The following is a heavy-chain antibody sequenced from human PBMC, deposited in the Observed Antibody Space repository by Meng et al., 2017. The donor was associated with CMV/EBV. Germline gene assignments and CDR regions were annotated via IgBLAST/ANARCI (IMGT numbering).Heavy chain of an antibody. J-gene: IGHJ3*02. D-gene: IGHD5-12*01. Sequence: AGSLSLSCATSGFSFSSYAMHWVRQAPGEGLGWVAFISYDGSNKYYADSVKGRFTISRDNSKNTPYLQMNCLRAEDTAVYYCARDEGVGYPYDAFDIWGQGTMVTVSS. CDR1: GFSFSSYA. CDR3: ARDEGVGYPYDAFDI. V-gene: IGHV3-30*04. CDR2: ISYDGSNK.